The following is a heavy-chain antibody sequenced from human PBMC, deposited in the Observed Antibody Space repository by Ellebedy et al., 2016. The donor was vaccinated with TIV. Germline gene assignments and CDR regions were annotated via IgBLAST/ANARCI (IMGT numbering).Heavy chain of an antibody. CDR1: GYTFTSYA. CDR3: ARGYCNGDSCSATAFDI. CDR2: INAGNGNT. V-gene: IGHV1-3*01. J-gene: IGHJ3*02. D-gene: IGHD2-15*01. Sequence: ASVKVSCKASGYTFTSYAMHWVRQAPGQRLEWMGWINAGNGNTKSSRKFQGRVTITRATSASTAYMELSSLRSEDTALYYCARGYCNGDSCSATAFDIWGQGTMVTVSS.